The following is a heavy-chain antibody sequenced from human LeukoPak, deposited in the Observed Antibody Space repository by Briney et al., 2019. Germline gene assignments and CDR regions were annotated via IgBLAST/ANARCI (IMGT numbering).Heavy chain of an antibody. CDR3: ARGVAVAGTGTYYFDY. CDR1: GGSISSYY. D-gene: IGHD6-19*01. J-gene: IGHJ4*02. Sequence: PSETLSLTCTVSGGSISSYYWSWIRQPPGKGLEWIGYIYYSGSTNYNPSLKSRVTISVDTSKNQFSLKLSSVTAADTAVYYCARGVAVAGTGTYYFDYWGQGTLVTVSS. V-gene: IGHV4-59*01. CDR2: IYYSGST.